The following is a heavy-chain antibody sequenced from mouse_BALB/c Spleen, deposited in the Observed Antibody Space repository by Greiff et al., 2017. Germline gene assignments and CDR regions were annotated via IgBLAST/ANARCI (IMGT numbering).Heavy chain of an antibody. CDR2: ISSGGSYT. V-gene: IGHV5-6-4*01. D-gene: IGHD2-12*01. CDR1: GFTFSSYT. J-gene: IGHJ3*01. CDR3: RREQDYSDY. Sequence: EVQLMESGGGLVKPGASLKLSCAASGFTFSSYTMSWVRQTPEKRLEWVATISSGGSYTYYPDNVKGRLTISRDNAKNTLYLQMSSLKSEDSAMYYCRREQDYSDYWGQGTLVTVSA.